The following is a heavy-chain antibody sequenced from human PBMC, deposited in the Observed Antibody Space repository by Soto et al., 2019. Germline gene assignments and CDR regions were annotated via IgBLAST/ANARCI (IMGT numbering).Heavy chain of an antibody. V-gene: IGHV4-34*01. D-gene: IGHD2-2*01. CDR1: GGSFSGYY. CDR2: INHSGST. Sequence: SETLSLTCAVYGGSFSGYYWSWIRQPPGKGLEWIGEINHSGSTYYNPSLKSRVTISVDTSKNQFSLKLSSVTAADTAVYYCARGGDIVVVPAANFDYWGQGTLVTVSS. CDR3: ARGGDIVVVPAANFDY. J-gene: IGHJ4*02.